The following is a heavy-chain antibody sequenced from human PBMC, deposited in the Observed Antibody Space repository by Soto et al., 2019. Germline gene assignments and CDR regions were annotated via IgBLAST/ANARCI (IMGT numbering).Heavy chain of an antibody. CDR3: ARGIAAGWFDP. V-gene: IGHV4-39*01. CDR1: GGSISSSSYY. CDR2: IYYSGST. D-gene: IGHD6-13*01. Sequence: QLQLQESGPGLVKPSETLSLTCTVSGGSISSSSYYWGWIRQPPGKGLEWIGSIYYSGSTYYNPSLKSRVTISVDTSKNQCSLKLSSVTAADTAVYYCARGIAAGWFDPWGQGTLVTVSS. J-gene: IGHJ5*02.